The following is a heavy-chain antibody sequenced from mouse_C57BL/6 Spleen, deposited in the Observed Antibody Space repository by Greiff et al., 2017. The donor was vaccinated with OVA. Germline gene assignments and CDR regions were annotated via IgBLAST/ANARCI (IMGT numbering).Heavy chain of an antibody. Sequence: QVQLQQSGAELVRPGASVKLSCKASGYTFTDYYINWVKQRPGQGLEWIARIYPGSGNTYYNEKFKGKATLTAEKSSSTAYMQLSSLTSEDSAVYFCAREEGYSSNYFDYWGQGTTLTVSS. D-gene: IGHD2-5*01. CDR2: IYPGSGNT. CDR1: GYTFTDYY. V-gene: IGHV1-76*01. CDR3: AREEGYSSNYFDY. J-gene: IGHJ2*01.